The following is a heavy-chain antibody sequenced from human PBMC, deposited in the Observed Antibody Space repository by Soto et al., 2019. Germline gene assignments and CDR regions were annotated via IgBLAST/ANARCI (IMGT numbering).Heavy chain of an antibody. V-gene: IGHV4-59*01. J-gene: IGHJ4*02. CDR3: ARGAFSGWPDY. CDR1: GGSISSYY. D-gene: IGHD6-19*01. CDR2: IYYSGST. Sequence: LSLTCTVSGGSISSYYWSWIRQPPGKGLEWIGYIYYSGSTNYNPSLKSRVTISVDTSKNQFSLKLSSVTAADTAVYYCARGAFSGWPDYWGQGNLVTVSS.